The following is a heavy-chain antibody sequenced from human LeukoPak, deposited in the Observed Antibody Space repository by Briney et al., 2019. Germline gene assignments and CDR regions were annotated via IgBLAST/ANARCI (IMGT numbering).Heavy chain of an antibody. V-gene: IGHV3-23*01. D-gene: IGHD6-13*01. CDR1: GFTFSSYA. CDR2: ISGSGGST. Sequence: AGSLRLSCAASGFTFSSYAMSWVRQAPGKGLEWVSAISGSGGSTYYADSVKGRFTISRDNSKNTLYLQMNSLRAEDTAVYYCAKGEGSSSWYYYGMDVWGQGTTVTVSS. CDR3: AKGEGSSSWYYYGMDV. J-gene: IGHJ6*02.